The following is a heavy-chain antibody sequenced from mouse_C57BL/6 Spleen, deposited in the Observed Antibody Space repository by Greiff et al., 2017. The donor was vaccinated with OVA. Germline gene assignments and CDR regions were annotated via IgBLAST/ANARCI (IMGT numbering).Heavy chain of an antibody. J-gene: IGHJ2*01. CDR3: ATVVDDY. CDR1: GYAFSSSW. CDR2: IYPGDGDT. D-gene: IGHD1-1*01. V-gene: IGHV1-82*01. Sequence: VQLQQSGPELVKPGASVKISCKASGYAFSSSWMNWVKQRPGKGLEWIGRIYPGDGDTNYNGKFKGKATLTADKSSSTAYMQLSSLTSEDSAVYFCATVVDDYWGQGTTLTVSS.